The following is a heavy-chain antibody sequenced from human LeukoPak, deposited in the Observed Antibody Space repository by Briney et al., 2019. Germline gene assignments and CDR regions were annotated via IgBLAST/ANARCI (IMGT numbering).Heavy chain of an antibody. CDR2: MNPNSGNA. Sequence: ASVKVSCKAPGYTFTGYYMHWVRQAPGQGLEWMGWMNPNSGNAVYAQKFQGRVTMTRSTSINTAYMELSSLRSEDTAVYYCARGSSRSFDIWGLGTMVTVSS. CDR1: GYTFTGYY. CDR3: ARGSSRSFDI. D-gene: IGHD3-10*01. J-gene: IGHJ3*02. V-gene: IGHV1-8*02.